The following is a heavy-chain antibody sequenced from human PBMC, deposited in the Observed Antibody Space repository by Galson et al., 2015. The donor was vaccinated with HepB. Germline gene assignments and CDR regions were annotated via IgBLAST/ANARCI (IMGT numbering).Heavy chain of an antibody. CDR3: ARVPTRSYSSGGGYFFDY. J-gene: IGHJ4*02. Sequence: SLRLSCAASGFTFSNYAIHWVRQAPGKGLEWVAIISYDGRNKYYADSVKGRFTISRDNSKNTLYLQMNSLRVEDTAVYYCARVPTRSYSSGGGYFFDYWGQGALVTVSS. CDR1: GFTFSNYA. V-gene: IGHV3-30-3*01. CDR2: ISYDGRNK. D-gene: IGHD6-19*01.